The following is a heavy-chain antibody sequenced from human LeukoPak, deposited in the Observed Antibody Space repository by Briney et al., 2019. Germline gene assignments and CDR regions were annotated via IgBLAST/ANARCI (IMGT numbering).Heavy chain of an antibody. CDR3: ARDPNTGYSSGWYIDY. D-gene: IGHD6-19*01. V-gene: IGHV3-23*01. J-gene: IGHJ4*02. Sequence: GGSLRLSCAASGFTFSSYAMSWVRQAPGKGLEWVSAISGSGGSTYYADSVKGRFTISRDNAKNSLYLQMNSLRAEDTAVYYCARDPNTGYSSGWYIDYWGQGTLVTVSS. CDR2: ISGSGGST. CDR1: GFTFSSYA.